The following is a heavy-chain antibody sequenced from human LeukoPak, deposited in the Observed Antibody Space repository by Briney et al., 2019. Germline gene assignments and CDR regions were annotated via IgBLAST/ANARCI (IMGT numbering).Heavy chain of an antibody. V-gene: IGHV3-30*18. CDR1: GFTFSSYG. CDR2: ISYDGSNK. J-gene: IGHJ4*02. D-gene: IGHD5-18*01. CDR3: AKDLHSYGYDY. Sequence: GGSLRLSCAAPGFTFSSYGMHWVRQAPGKGLEWVAVISYDGSNKYYADSVKGRFTISRDNSKNTLYLQMNSLRAEDTAVYYCAKDLHSYGYDYWGQGTLVTVSS.